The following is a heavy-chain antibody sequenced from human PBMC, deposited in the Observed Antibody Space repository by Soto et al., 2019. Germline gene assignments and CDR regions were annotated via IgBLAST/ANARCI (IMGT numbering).Heavy chain of an antibody. CDR1: GFTFSSYG. Sequence: GGSLRLSCAASGFTFSSYGMHWVRQAPGKGLEWVAVIWYDGSNKYYADSVKGRFTISRDNSKNTLYLQMNSLRAEDTAVYYCAREYYYYSCGSYYYYYCMDVWGQGTTVTVSS. CDR2: IWYDGSNK. J-gene: IGHJ6*02. D-gene: IGHD3-22*01. CDR3: AREYYYYSCGSYYYYYCMDV. V-gene: IGHV3-33*01.